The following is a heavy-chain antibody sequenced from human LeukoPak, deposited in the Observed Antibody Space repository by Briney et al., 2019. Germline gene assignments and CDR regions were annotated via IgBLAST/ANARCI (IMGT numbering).Heavy chain of an antibody. CDR3: ARFVGSSWLAFDI. CDR1: GGSISSYY. V-gene: IGHV4-59*01. J-gene: IGHJ3*02. D-gene: IGHD6-13*01. Sequence: PSETLSLTCTVSGGSISSYYWSWIRQPPGKGLEWIGYIYYSGSTNYNPSLKSRVTISVDTSKNLFSLKLSSVTAADTAVYYCARFVGSSWLAFDIWGQGTMVTVSS. CDR2: IYYSGST.